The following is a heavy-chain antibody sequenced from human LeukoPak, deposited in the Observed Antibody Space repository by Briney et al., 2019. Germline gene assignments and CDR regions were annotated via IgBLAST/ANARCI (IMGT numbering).Heavy chain of an antibody. CDR2: IYHSGIT. CDR3: ARALRQQLVTGSFDP. CDR1: GDSISSYY. D-gene: IGHD6-13*01. Sequence: PAETLSLTCTVCGDSISSYYWSWLRQPRGGGVEGVGYIYHSGITNYNPSLKSPVTISLHTSKNQFSLNLISVTAADTAVYYCARALRQQLVTGSFDPWGQGTLVTVSS. J-gene: IGHJ5*02. V-gene: IGHV4-59*01.